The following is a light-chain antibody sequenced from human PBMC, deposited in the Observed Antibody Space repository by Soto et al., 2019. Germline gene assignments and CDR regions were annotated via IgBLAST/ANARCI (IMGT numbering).Light chain of an antibody. CDR2: GAS. J-gene: IGKJ5*01. CDR3: QQYNNWPPIN. Sequence: EIVMTPSPAPLSVSPGERATLYWSASPSLNTDLAWYQQKPGQAPRLLLYGASTRATGVPPRFSGGGSGTEFTLTISSLQSEDSAIYYCQQYNNWPPINFGQGTRLEIK. V-gene: IGKV3-15*01. CDR1: PSLNTD.